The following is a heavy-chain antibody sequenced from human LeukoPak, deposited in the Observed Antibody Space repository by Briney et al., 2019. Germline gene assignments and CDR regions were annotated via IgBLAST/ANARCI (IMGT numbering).Heavy chain of an antibody. CDR2: ISGSGGST. D-gene: IGHD2-2*01. CDR1: GFTFSSYA. J-gene: IGHJ4*02. CDR3: ANANRVPAALGY. Sequence: PGGSLRLSCAASGFTFSSYAMSWVRQAPGKGLGWVSAISGSGGSTYYADSVKGRFTISRDNSKNTLYLQMNSLRAEDTAVYYCANANRVPAALGYWGQGTLVTVSS. V-gene: IGHV3-23*01.